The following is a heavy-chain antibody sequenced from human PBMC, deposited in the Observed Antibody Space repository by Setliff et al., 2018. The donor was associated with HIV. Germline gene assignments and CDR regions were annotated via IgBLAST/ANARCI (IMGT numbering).Heavy chain of an antibody. CDR1: GASISSHNYY. V-gene: IGHV4-39*07. J-gene: IGHJ4*02. CDR2: IRSSGDT. D-gene: IGHD3-3*01. CDR3: ARPSLGIGGGSMFNN. Sequence: SETLSLTCTVSGASISSHNYYWGWIRQSPGKGLEWIASIRSSGDTYCNPSLQSRVIISVDTSKNQFSLKLNSVTAADTAVYYCARPSLGIGGGSMFNNWGQGTLVTVSS.